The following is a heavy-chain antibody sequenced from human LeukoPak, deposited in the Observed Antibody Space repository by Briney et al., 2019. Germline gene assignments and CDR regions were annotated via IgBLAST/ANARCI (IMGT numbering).Heavy chain of an antibody. D-gene: IGHD3-10*01. CDR1: GSTFSSYA. V-gene: IGHV3-23*01. CDR3: ARGSGFGEFFDY. Sequence: GGSLRLSCAASGSTFSSYAMSWVRQAPGKGLEWVSAISGSGGSTYYADSVKGRFTISRDNSKNTLYLQMNSLRAEDTAVYYCARGSGFGEFFDYWGQGTLVTVSS. CDR2: ISGSGGST. J-gene: IGHJ4*02.